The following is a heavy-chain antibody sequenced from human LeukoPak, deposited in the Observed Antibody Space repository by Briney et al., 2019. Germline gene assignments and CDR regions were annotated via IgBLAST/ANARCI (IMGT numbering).Heavy chain of an antibody. J-gene: IGHJ4*02. CDR1: GASISNYY. D-gene: IGHD1-26*01. CDR3: ARLGSYHDF. CDR2: IHSSGGS. Sequence: NPSETLSLTCTVSGASISNYYWSWIRQTPEKGLEWMGNIHSSGGSSYYPSLKSRLTMSIDTSRNQLSLKLTSVTAADTAAYFCARLGSYHDFWGQGILVTVSS. V-gene: IGHV4-4*09.